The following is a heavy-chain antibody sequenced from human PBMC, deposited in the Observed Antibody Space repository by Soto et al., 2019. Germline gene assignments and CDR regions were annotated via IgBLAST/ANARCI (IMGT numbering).Heavy chain of an antibody. CDR3: ARRSPYGGDRPLFDY. D-gene: IGHD2-21*02. V-gene: IGHV3-7*01. Sequence: EVQLVESGGGLVQPGGSLRLSCAASGFTFSTYWMTWVRQAPGKGLEWVANLNEDGSDTYYVDSVKGRFTISRDNAKSSLYLQMNSLRGEDTAVYYCARRSPYGGDRPLFDYWGQGTLVTVSS. CDR1: GFTFSTYW. J-gene: IGHJ4*02. CDR2: LNEDGSDT.